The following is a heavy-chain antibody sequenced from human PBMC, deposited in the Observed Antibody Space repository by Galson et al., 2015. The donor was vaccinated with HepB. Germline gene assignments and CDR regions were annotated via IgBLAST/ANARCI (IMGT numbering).Heavy chain of an antibody. CDR3: ARQVVRGVTPDY. Sequence: SLRLSCAASGFTFSDYYMSWIRQAPGKGLEWVSYISSSSSYTNYADSVKGRFTISRDNAKNSLYLQMNSLRAEDTAVYYCARQVVRGVTPDYWGQGTLVTVSS. CDR1: GFTFSDYY. J-gene: IGHJ4*02. V-gene: IGHV3-11*06. CDR2: ISSSSSYT. D-gene: IGHD3-10*01.